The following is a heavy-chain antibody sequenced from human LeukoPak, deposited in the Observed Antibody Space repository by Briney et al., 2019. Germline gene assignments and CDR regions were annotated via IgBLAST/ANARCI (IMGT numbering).Heavy chain of an antibody. Sequence: ASVKVSCKASGYTFTGYYMHWVRQAPGQGLEWMGIINPSGGSTSYAQKFQGRVTMTRDMSTSTVYMELSSLRSEDTAVYYCARLMRPYYFDYWGQGTLVTVSS. CDR3: ARLMRPYYFDY. V-gene: IGHV1-46*01. D-gene: IGHD3-16*01. CDR2: INPSGGST. J-gene: IGHJ4*02. CDR1: GYTFTGYY.